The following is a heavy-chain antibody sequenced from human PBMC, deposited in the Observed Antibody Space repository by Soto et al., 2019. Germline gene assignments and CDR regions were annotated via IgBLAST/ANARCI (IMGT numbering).Heavy chain of an antibody. CDR3: ARAANSSPSRAYYFDY. CDR2: IIPIFGTA. Sequence: SVKVSCKASGGTFSSYAISWVRQAPGQGLEWMGGIIPIFGTANYAQKFQGRVTITADESTSTAYMELSSLRSEDTAVYYCARAANSSPSRAYYFDYWGQGTLVTVSS. J-gene: IGHJ4*02. CDR1: GGTFSSYA. D-gene: IGHD6-13*01. V-gene: IGHV1-69*13.